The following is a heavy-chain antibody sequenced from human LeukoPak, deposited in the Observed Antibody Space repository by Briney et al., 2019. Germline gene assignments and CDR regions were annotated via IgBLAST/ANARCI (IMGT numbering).Heavy chain of an antibody. CDR3: AKSALRYFDWLPTGY. Sequence: PGRSLRLSCVASGFTFRSYGMHWVRHAPGKGLEWLAVISYDGSNKYYADSVKGRFTISRDNSKNTLYLQMNSLRAEDTAVYYCAKSALRYFDWLPTGYWGQGTLVTVSS. CDR2: ISYDGSNK. CDR1: GFTFRSYG. V-gene: IGHV3-30*18. D-gene: IGHD3-9*01. J-gene: IGHJ4*02.